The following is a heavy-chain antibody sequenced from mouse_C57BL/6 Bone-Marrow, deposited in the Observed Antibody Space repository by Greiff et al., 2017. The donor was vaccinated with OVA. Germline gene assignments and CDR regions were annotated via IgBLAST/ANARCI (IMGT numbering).Heavy chain of an antibody. Sequence: VQLQQPGAELVKPGASVKLSCKASGYTFTSYWMQWVKQRPGQGLEWIGEIDPSDSYTNYNQKFKGKATLTVDTSSSTAYMQLSSLTSEDSAVYYCARSGLRWYYFDYWGQGTTLTVSS. CDR3: ARSGLRWYYFDY. J-gene: IGHJ2*01. CDR2: IDPSDSYT. D-gene: IGHD1-1*02. CDR1: GYTFTSYW. V-gene: IGHV1-50*01.